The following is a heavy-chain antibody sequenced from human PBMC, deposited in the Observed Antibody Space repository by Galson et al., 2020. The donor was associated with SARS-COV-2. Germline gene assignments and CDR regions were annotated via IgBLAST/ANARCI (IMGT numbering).Heavy chain of an antibody. CDR1: GFTFSDYY. V-gene: IGHV3-11*04. Sequence: GESLKISCAASGFTFSDYYMSWIRQAPGKGLEWVSYISSSGSTIYYADSVKGRFTISRDNAKNSLYLQMNSLRAEDTAVYYCARVSFAWELQLDYWGQGTLVTVSS. CDR3: ARVSFAWELQLDY. CDR2: ISSSGSTI. J-gene: IGHJ4*02. D-gene: IGHD1-26*01.